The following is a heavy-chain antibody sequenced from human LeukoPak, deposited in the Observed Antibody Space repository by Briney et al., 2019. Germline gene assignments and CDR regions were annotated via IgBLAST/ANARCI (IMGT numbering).Heavy chain of an antibody. Sequence: GGSLRLSCAASGFTFSSYEINWVSQAPGKGLEWVSYISSSGSTIYFADSVKGRFTISRDNAKNSLYLQMNSLRAEDTAVYYCARADWNYAFDIWGQGTMVTVSS. CDR3: ARADWNYAFDI. CDR1: GFTFSSYE. D-gene: IGHD1-7*01. CDR2: ISSSGSTI. J-gene: IGHJ3*02. V-gene: IGHV3-48*03.